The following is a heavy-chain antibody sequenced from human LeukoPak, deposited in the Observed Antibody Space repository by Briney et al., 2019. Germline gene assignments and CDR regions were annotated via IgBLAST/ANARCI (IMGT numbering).Heavy chain of an antibody. CDR3: ARRSAAASYDFDY. CDR1: GYSFSSNW. V-gene: IGHV5-51*01. J-gene: IGHJ4*02. CDR2: IHPGDSNI. D-gene: IGHD6-13*01. Sequence: ESLKISCKGSGYSFSSNWIGWVRQMPGKGLEWMGMIHPGDSNIRYSPSFQGQVTLSADKSISTASLQWSSLKASDTAMYYCARRSAAASYDFDYWGQGTLVTVSS.